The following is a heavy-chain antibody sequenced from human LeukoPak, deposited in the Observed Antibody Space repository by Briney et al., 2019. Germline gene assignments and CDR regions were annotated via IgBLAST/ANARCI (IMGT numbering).Heavy chain of an antibody. J-gene: IGHJ4*02. CDR1: GFTFSNYA. Sequence: PGGSLRLSCAASGFTFSNYAMSWVRQPPGKGLEWVAAVSGSGGSTYYAASVKGRFTISRDNSKNTLYLQMNSLRAEDTAVYYCAKPVGTRLPGDFDYWGQGTLVTVSS. D-gene: IGHD2-2*01. CDR3: AKPVGTRLPGDFDY. V-gene: IGHV3-23*01. CDR2: VSGSGGST.